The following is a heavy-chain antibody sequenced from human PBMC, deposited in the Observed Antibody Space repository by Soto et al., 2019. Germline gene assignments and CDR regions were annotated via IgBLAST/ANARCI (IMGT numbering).Heavy chain of an antibody. CDR1: GGSFKSGSYS. D-gene: IGHD3-3*01. CDR3: ARDFAYFDS. Sequence: SETLYITCTVSGGSFKSGSYSWSWIRQPPGKGLEWIGYVYHTGRTSYNPSLKSRVSISMDTSKNQFSLNLDSVTAADTAVYFCARDFAYFDSWGQGTLVTVSA. J-gene: IGHJ4*02. CDR2: VYHTGRT. V-gene: IGHV4-61*01.